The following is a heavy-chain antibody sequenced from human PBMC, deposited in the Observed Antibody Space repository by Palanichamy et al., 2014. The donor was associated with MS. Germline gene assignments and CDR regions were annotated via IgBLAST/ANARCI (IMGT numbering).Heavy chain of an antibody. D-gene: IGHD3/OR15-3a*01. CDR1: GYIFTSYD. Sequence: QVQLVQSGAEVKKPGASVKVSCKASGYIFTSYDIVWVRQAPGQGLEWMGWLNPNSGNTGYAQKFQGRATMTRSTSISTAYMELTSLRSEDTAVYYCARDVTPGTGSRPWFDTWGQGTLVTVSS. J-gene: IGHJ5*02. CDR3: ARDVTPGTGSRPWFDT. CDR2: LNPNSGNT. V-gene: IGHV1-8*01.